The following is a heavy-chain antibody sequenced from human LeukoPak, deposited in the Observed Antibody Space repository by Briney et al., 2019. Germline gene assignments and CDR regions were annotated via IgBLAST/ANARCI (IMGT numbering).Heavy chain of an antibody. CDR1: GGSFSGYY. Sequence: SETLSLTCAVYGGSFSGYYWSWIRQPRGKGLEWIGEINHSGSTNYNPSLKSRVTISVDTSKNQFSLKLSSVTAADTAVYYCARTYYYGSGSYYNPRGYFDYWGQGTLVTVSS. V-gene: IGHV4-34*01. CDR2: INHSGST. CDR3: ARTYYYGSGSYYNPRGYFDY. J-gene: IGHJ4*02. D-gene: IGHD3-10*01.